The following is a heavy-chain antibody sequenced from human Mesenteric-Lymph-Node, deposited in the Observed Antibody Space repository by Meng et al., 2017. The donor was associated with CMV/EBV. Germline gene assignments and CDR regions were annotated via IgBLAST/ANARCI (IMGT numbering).Heavy chain of an antibody. V-gene: IGHV1-69*05. CDR2: IIPIFGTA. J-gene: IGHJ4*02. CDR1: GGTFSRYA. D-gene: IGHD6-19*01. CDR3: ARPAKSGWYWEYYFDY. Sequence: SGGTFSRYAISWVRQAPGRGLEWMGGIIPIFGTANYAQKFQGRVTITTDESTSTAYMELSSLRSEDTAVYYCARPAKSGWYWEYYFDYWGQGTLVTVSS.